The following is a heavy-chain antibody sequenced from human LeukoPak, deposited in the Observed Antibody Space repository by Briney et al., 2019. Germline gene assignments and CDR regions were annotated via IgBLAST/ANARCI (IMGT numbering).Heavy chain of an antibody. Sequence: GGSLRLSCAASGFTFSSSSTHWVRQAPGKGLEWVAVIWNDGHTTYYTDSVKGRFTISRDNSKNTLYLQMNSLRAEDTAVYYCARGTSAVRAFDIWGQGTMVTVSS. CDR2: IWNDGHTT. D-gene: IGHD1-1*01. CDR3: ARGTSAVRAFDI. J-gene: IGHJ3*02. V-gene: IGHV3-33*01. CDR1: GFTFSSSS.